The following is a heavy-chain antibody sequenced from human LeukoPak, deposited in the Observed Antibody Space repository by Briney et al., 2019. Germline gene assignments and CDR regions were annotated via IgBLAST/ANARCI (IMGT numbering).Heavy chain of an antibody. D-gene: IGHD6-13*01. CDR3: ARGGIAAAGTVPGLGY. CDR2: IYYSGST. J-gene: IGHJ4*02. CDR1: GGSISSSSYY. Sequence: PSETLSLTCTVSGGSISSSSYYWGWIRQPPGTGLEWIGSIYYSGSTYYNPSLKSRVTISVDTSKNQFSLKLSSVTAADTAVYYCARGGIAAAGTVPGLGYWGQGTLVTVSS. V-gene: IGHV4-39*07.